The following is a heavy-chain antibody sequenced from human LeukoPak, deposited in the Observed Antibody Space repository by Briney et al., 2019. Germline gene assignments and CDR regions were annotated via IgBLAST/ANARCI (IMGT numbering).Heavy chain of an antibody. V-gene: IGHV1-2*02. CDR1: GYTFTGYY. CDR3: ARGGWGLSLAYYFDY. Sequence: ASVKVSCKASGYTFTGYYMHWVRQAPGQGLEWMGWINPNSGGTNYAQKFQGRVTMTRDTSISTAYMELSRLRSDDTAVYYCARGGWGLSLAYYFDYWGQGTLVTVSS. CDR2: INPNSGGT. J-gene: IGHJ4*02. D-gene: IGHD7-27*01.